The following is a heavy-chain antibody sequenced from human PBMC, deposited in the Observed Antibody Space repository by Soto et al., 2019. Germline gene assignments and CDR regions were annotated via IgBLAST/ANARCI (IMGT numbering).Heavy chain of an antibody. CDR1: GYTFTSYY. Sequence: ASVKVSCKASGYTFTSYYMHWVRQAPGQGIERMGIINPSCGSTSYAQKFQGRVTMTRDTSTSTVYMELSSLRSEDTAVYYCARHALYVDYGYDYWRQGALVTVST. CDR2: INPSCGST. J-gene: IGHJ4*02. D-gene: IGHD4-17*01. V-gene: IGHV1-46*01. CDR3: ARHALYVDYGYDY.